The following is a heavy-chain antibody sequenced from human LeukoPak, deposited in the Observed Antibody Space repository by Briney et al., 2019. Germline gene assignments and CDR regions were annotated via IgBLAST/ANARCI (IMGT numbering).Heavy chain of an antibody. CDR3: ARTGKVDGSGTYYADY. CDR1: GYSFTSYW. D-gene: IGHD3-10*01. V-gene: IGHV5-51*01. J-gene: IGHJ4*02. CDR2: MYPGDSYT. Sequence: GESLKISCKGSGYSFTSYWIGWVRQMPGKGLEWMGIMYPGDSYTRYSPSFQGQVTISADKSISTAYLQWSSLKASDTAMYYCARTGKVDGSGTYYADYWGPGTLVTVSS.